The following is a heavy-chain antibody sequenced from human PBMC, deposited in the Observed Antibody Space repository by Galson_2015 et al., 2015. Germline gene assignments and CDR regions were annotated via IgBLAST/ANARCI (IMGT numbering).Heavy chain of an antibody. CDR2: VKQDGSEK. J-gene: IGHJ2*01. Sequence: SLRLSCAASGFTFSNYWTAWVRQAPGKGLEWVANVKQDGSEKHYVDSVKGRFVISSDNAKNSVYLQLNNLRAEDTAVYYCTRGAPQYWYFDLWGRGTLVTVSS. V-gene: IGHV3-7*03. CDR3: TRGAPQYWYFDL. CDR1: GFTFSNYW.